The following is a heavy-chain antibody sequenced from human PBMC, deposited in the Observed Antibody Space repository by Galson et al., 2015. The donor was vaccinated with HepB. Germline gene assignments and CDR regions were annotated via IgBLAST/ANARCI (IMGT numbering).Heavy chain of an antibody. CDR3: ALIRDSTPERFDS. D-gene: IGHD1-14*01. CDR2: IYWDDDQ. CDR1: GFSLSTSEEG. V-gene: IGHV2-5*02. Sequence: PALVKPTQTLTLTCTFSGFSLSTSEEGVGVAWIRQPPGKALEWLALIYWDDDQRYSPSLRNRLTITKDSSKDQVVLIMTKMDPMDAGAYFGALIRDSTPERFDSWGQGVPVPVSS. J-gene: IGHJ4*02.